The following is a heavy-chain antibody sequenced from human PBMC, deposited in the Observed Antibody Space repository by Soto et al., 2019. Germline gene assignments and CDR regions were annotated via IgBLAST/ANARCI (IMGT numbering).Heavy chain of an antibody. J-gene: IGHJ6*02. Sequence: QVQLQESGPGLVKPSGTLSLTCAVSGGSLRSTNWWSWVRQSPGKGLEWIGEIYHSGSTNYNPSLKHQVIISVAKSKKQFSLNLTSVTAADTAVYYCERMSRIVVAPEDDYYYGMDVWGQGTTVTVSS. CDR2: IYHSGST. CDR1: GGSLRSTNW. V-gene: IGHV4-4*02. D-gene: IGHD2-21*01. CDR3: ERMSRIVVAPEDDYYYGMDV.